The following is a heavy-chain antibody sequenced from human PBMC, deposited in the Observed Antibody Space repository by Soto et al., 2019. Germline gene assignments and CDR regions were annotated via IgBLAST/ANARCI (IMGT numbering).Heavy chain of an antibody. CDR2: IYHSGST. CDR1: SRSTSSGAYS. J-gene: IGHJ5*02. Sequence: SQTLSHTCPFSSRSTSSGAYSLSFLRQPPLKGLEWIGYIYHSGSTYYNPSLKSRVTISVDRSKNQFSLKLSSVTAADTAVYYWSRVPYPWGQGTLVTVS. V-gene: IGHV4-30-2*01. CDR3: SRVPYP.